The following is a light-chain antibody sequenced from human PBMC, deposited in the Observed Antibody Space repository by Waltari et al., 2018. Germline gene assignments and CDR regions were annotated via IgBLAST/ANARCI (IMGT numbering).Light chain of an antibody. Sequence: QSALTQPASVSGSPGQSIPIPCTGTTSDVGASQYVPWYQQNPGKAPKLIIFDVSRRPSGVSYRFSGSKSGSTASLTISGLQAGDEADYYCSSYTTSATWVFGGGTRVAVL. CDR2: DVS. CDR1: TSDVGASQY. CDR3: SSYTTSATWV. J-gene: IGLJ3*02. V-gene: IGLV2-14*03.